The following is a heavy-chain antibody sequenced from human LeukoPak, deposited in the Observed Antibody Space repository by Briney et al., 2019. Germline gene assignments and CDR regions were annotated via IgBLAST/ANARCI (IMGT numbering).Heavy chain of an antibody. CDR2: INSDGSST. Sequence: GGSLRLSCTAPGFTFSTHSMHGVRQAPGKGPVWVSRINSDGSSTRYADSVTGRFTISRDNAKNTVYLQMNSLRAEDTAVYYCAKVLGGLWPGIDYWGQGTVVTVSS. J-gene: IGHJ4*02. V-gene: IGHV3-74*01. D-gene: IGHD2-15*01. CDR3: AKVLGGLWPGIDY. CDR1: GFTFSTHS.